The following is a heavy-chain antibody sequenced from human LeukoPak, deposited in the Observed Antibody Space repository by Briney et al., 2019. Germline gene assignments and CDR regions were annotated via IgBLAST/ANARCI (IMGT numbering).Heavy chain of an antibody. CDR1: GGTFSSYA. V-gene: IGHV1-69*13. D-gene: IGHD6-13*01. Sequence: SVKVSCKASGGTFSSYAISWVRQAPGQGLEWMGGIIPIFGTANYAQKFQGRVTITADESTSTAYMELSSLRSEDTAVYYCAREGYSSTDTYYFDCWGQGTLVTVSS. J-gene: IGHJ4*02. CDR3: AREGYSSTDTYYFDC. CDR2: IIPIFGTA.